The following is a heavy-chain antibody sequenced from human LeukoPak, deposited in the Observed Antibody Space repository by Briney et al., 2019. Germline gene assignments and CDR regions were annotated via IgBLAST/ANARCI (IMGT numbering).Heavy chain of an antibody. Sequence: GGSLRLSCAASGLTFSSYDMHWIRQVPGKGLEWVSSIGATGDTYYAGSVKGRFTISRENAKKSLYLQTSSLSAEDTAIYFCVLGAYWNDDKNAFHIWGPGTMVTVSS. D-gene: IGHD1-1*01. CDR1: GLTFSSYD. J-gene: IGHJ3*02. V-gene: IGHV3-13*01. CDR2: IGATGDT. CDR3: VLGAYWNDDKNAFHI.